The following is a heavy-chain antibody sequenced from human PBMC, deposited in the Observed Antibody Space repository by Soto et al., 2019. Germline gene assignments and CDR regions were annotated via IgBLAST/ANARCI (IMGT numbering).Heavy chain of an antibody. CDR2: MTRSGSSS. J-gene: IGHJ3*01. CDR3: ARELSRNYFAFDL. V-gene: IGHV3-11*01. Sequence: QVQLVESGGGLVKPGGSLRLSCAASGFTFSDHYMSWIRQAPGKGLEWISYMTRSGSSSSYADSVKGRFTISRDNAKNSLYLQMNSLRGDDTAVYYWARELSRNYFAFDLWGQGTMVTVSS. CDR1: GFTFSDHY. D-gene: IGHD1-7*01.